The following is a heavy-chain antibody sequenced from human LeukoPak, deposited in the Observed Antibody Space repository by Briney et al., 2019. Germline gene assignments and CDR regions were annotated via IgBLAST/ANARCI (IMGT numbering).Heavy chain of an antibody. CDR3: ARQSYSSGWYGDY. CDR2: IYYSGST. Sequence: SETLSLTCTVSGGPISSSSYYWGWIRQPPGKGLEWIGSIYYSGSTYYNPSLKSRVTISVDTSKNQFSLKLSSVTAADTAVYYCARQSYSSGWYGDYWGQGTLVTVSP. J-gene: IGHJ4*02. D-gene: IGHD6-19*01. CDR1: GGPISSSSYY. V-gene: IGHV4-39*01.